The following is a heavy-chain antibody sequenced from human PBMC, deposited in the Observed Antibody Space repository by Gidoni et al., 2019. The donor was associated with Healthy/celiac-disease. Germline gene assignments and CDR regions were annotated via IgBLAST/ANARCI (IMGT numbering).Heavy chain of an antibody. CDR1: GYSFTNYW. J-gene: IGHJ4*02. D-gene: IGHD5-12*01. Sequence: EVQLVQSGAEVKKPGESLKISCEGSGYSFTNYWIGWVRQMPGKGLEWMGFIYPGDSDTRYSPSFQGQVTISADKSISNAYLQWSSLKASDTAMYYCVRGNGYRGYYFDYWGQGTLVTVSS. V-gene: IGHV5-51*01. CDR2: IYPGDSDT. CDR3: VRGNGYRGYYFDY.